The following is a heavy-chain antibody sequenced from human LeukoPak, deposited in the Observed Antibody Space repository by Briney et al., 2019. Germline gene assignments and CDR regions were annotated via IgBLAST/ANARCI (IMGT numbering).Heavy chain of an antibody. CDR2: INHSGST. D-gene: IGHD3-22*01. J-gene: IGHJ4*02. CDR1: GGSFSGYY. V-gene: IGHV4-34*01. CDR3: ARYYYDSSGYWLDY. Sequence: PSETLSLTCAVYGGSFSGYYWSWIRQPPGKGLEWIGEINHSGSTNYNPSLKSRVTISVDTSKNKFSLKLSSVTAADTAVYYCARYYYDSSGYWLDYWGQGTLVTVSS.